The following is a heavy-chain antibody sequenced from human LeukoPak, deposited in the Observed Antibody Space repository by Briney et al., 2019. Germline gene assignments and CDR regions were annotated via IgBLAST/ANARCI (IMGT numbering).Heavy chain of an antibody. D-gene: IGHD5-18*01. CDR1: GLTFSSYA. J-gene: IGHJ4*02. CDR3: ARDKNTAMAFDY. CDR2: ISYDGSNK. Sequence: PGRSLRLSCAASGLTFSSYAMHWVRQAPGKGLEWVAVISYDGSNKYYADSVKGRFTISRDNSKNTLYLQMNSLRAEETAVYYCARDKNTAMAFDYWGQGTLVTVSS. V-gene: IGHV3-30*04.